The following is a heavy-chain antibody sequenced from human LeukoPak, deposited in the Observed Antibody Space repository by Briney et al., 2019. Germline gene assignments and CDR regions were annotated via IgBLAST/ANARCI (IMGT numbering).Heavy chain of an antibody. D-gene: IGHD2-2*01. CDR3: AKGFIVVVPAAFDY. V-gene: IGHV3-30*02. CDR1: GFTFSSYG. Sequence: GGSLRLSCAPSGFTFSSYGMHWVRQAPGKGLEWVAFIRYDGSNKYYADSVKGRFTISRDNSKNTLYLQMNSLRAEDTAVYYCAKGFIVVVPAAFDYWGQGTLVTVSS. CDR2: IRYDGSNK. J-gene: IGHJ4*02.